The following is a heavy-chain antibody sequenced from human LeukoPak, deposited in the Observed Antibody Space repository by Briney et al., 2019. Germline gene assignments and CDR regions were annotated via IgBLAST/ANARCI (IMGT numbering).Heavy chain of an antibody. CDR3: ARGPDCSSTSCYAGDAFDI. CDR1: GYAFTSYA. V-gene: IGHV1-3*01. CDR2: INAGNGNT. J-gene: IGHJ3*02. D-gene: IGHD2-2*01. Sequence: GASVKVSCKASGYAFTSYAMHWVRQAPGQRLEWMGWINAGNGNTKNSQKFQGRVTISRDTSGSTAYMELSSLRSEDTAVYYCARGPDCSSTSCYAGDAFDIWGQGTMVTVSS.